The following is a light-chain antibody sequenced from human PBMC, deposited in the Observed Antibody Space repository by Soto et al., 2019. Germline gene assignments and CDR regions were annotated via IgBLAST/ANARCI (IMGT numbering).Light chain of an antibody. Sequence: QSALTQPASASGSLGLAVTISCTETSSDVGGYNYVSWYQQHPGKAPKLMIYEVSKRPSGVPDRFSGSKSGNTASLTVSGLQAEDEADYYCTSYAGSNNFVVFGGGTKVTVL. V-gene: IGLV2-8*01. CDR1: SSDVGGYNY. J-gene: IGLJ2*01. CDR2: EVS. CDR3: TSYAGSNNFVV.